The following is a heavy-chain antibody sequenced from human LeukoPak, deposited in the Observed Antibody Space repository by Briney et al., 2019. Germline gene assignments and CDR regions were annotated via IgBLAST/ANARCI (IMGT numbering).Heavy chain of an antibody. CDR2: IYSSGST. CDR1: GGSISSDTYY. D-gene: IGHD1-26*01. Sequence: SETLSLTCTVSGGSISSDTYYWSWIRQPAGKGLEWIGRIYSSGSTDYNPSLKSRVTISRDTSRKQFSLRLSSVTAADTAVYYCARGSGSEAFHIWGQGTVVTVSS. J-gene: IGHJ3*02. V-gene: IGHV4-61*02. CDR3: ARGSGSEAFHI.